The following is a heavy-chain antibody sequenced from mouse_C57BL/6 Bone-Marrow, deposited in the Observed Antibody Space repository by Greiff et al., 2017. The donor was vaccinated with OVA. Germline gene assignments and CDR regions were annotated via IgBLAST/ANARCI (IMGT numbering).Heavy chain of an antibody. CDR1: GYTFTDYY. CDR3: AREGYDYEFAY. Sequence: EVKLMESGPVLVKPGASVKMSCKASGYTFTDYYMNWVKQSHGKSLEWIGVINPYNGGTSYNQKFKGKATLTVDKSSSTAYMELNSLTSEDSAVYYCAREGYDYEFAYWGQGTLVTVSA. CDR2: INPYNGGT. D-gene: IGHD2-4*01. V-gene: IGHV1-19*01. J-gene: IGHJ3*01.